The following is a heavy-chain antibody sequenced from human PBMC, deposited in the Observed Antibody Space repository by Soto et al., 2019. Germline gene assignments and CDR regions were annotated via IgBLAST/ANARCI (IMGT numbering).Heavy chain of an antibody. CDR3: ARGQVVAAQH. D-gene: IGHD2-15*01. J-gene: IGHJ4*02. CDR1: GGSISSGGYS. V-gene: IGHV4-30-2*01. CDR2: MYHSGST. Sequence: QLQLQVSGSGLAKPSQTLSLTCAVSGGSISSGGYSWSWIRQPPGKGLEWIGYMYHSGSTYYNPSLKSRVTISVDRSKNQFSLKLNSVTAADTAVYYCARGQVVAAQHWGQGTLVTVSS.